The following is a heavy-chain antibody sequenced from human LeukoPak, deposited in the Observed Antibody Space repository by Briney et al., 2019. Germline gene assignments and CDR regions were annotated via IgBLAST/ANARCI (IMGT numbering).Heavy chain of an antibody. D-gene: IGHD3-3*01. J-gene: IGHJ4*02. Sequence: ASVKVSCKASGGTFSIYAISWVRQAPGQGLEWMGGIIPIFGTANYAQKFQGRVTITADESTSTAYMELSSLRSEDTAVYYCARGLYYDFWTTTWGQLDYWGQGTLVTVSS. CDR2: IIPIFGTA. V-gene: IGHV1-69*13. CDR3: ARGLYYDFWTTTWGQLDY. CDR1: GGTFSIYA.